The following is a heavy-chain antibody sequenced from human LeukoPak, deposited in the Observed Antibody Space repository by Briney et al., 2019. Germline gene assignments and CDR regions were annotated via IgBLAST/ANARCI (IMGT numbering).Heavy chain of an antibody. CDR1: GGSISSYY. CDR3: AREGNGYGGTLDY. CDR2: IYYSGST. J-gene: IGHJ4*02. Sequence: TLSLTCTVSGGSISSYYWSWIRQPPGKGLEWIGYIYYSGSTNYNPSLKSRVTISVDTSKNQFSLKLSSVTAADTAVYYCAREGNGYGGTLDYWGQGTLVTVSS. V-gene: IGHV4-59*01. D-gene: IGHD4-23*01.